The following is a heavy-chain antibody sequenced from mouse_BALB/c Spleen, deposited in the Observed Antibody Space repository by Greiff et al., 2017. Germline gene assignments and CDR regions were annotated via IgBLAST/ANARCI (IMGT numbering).Heavy chain of an antibody. CDR3: AREGTGFDAMDY. Sequence: EVQLVESGGGLVKPGGSLKLSCAASGFTFSSYAMSWVRQSPEKRLEWVAEISSGGSYTYYPDTVTGRFTISRDNAKNTLYLEMSSLRSEDTAMYYCAREGTGFDAMDYWGQGTSVTVSS. D-gene: IGHD4-1*01. CDR2: ISSGGSYT. CDR1: GFTFSSYA. V-gene: IGHV5-9-4*01. J-gene: IGHJ4*01.